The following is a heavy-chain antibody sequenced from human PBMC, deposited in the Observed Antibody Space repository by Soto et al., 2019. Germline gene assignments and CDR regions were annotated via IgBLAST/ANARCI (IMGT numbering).Heavy chain of an antibody. V-gene: IGHV4-4*07. Sequence: PSEALSLTCSGSGGAMSKAYWSWIRKTAGKGLEWMGRVYATGTSDYNPSLRSRIAMSVDISKKTFSLRLRSVTAADTGVYYCVRDGSKTLRDCFDPWGQG. J-gene: IGHJ5*02. CDR3: VRDGSKTLRDCFDP. D-gene: IGHD4-17*01. CDR2: VYATGTS. CDR1: GGAMSKAY.